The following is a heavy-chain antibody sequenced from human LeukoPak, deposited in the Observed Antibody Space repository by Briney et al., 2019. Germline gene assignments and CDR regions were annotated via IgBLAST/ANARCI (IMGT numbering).Heavy chain of an antibody. D-gene: IGHD6-19*01. Sequence: SETLSLTCTVSGGSISSSSYYWGWIRQPPGKGLEWIGSIYYSGSTNYNPSLKSRVTMSVDTSKNQFSLKLSSVTAADTAVYYCARDPWVAVAGQDSYYYYYYMDVWGKGTTVTISS. V-gene: IGHV4-39*07. CDR1: GGSISSSSYY. CDR3: ARDPWVAVAGQDSYYYYYYMDV. CDR2: IYYSGST. J-gene: IGHJ6*03.